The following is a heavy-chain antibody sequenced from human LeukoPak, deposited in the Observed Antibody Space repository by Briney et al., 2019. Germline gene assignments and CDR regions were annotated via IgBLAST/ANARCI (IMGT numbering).Heavy chain of an antibody. CDR2: IKQDGSEK. D-gene: IGHD1-26*01. CDR3: AKVRGSGSFRDCFDI. CDR1: GFTFSSYW. V-gene: IGHV3-7*01. Sequence: GGSLRLSCAASGFTFSSYWVSWVRQAPGKGLEWVANIKQDGSEKYYVDSVKGRFTISRDNAKNSLYLQMNSLRAEDTAVYYCAKVRGSGSFRDCFDIWGQGTVVTVSS. J-gene: IGHJ3*02.